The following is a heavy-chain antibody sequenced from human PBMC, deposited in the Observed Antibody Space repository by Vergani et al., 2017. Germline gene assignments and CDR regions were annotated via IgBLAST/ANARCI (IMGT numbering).Heavy chain of an antibody. CDR3: AKLVNYDFWSGYDTFYY. CDR2: ISGSGGST. J-gene: IGHJ4*02. D-gene: IGHD3-3*01. CDR1: GFTFSSYA. Sequence: EVQLLESGGGLVQPGGSLRLSCAASGFTFSSYAMSWVRQAPGKGLEWVSAISGSGGSTYYADSVKGRFTISRDNSKNTLYLQMNSLRAEDTAVYYCAKLVNYDFWSGYDTFYYWGQGTLVTVSS. V-gene: IGHV3-23*01.